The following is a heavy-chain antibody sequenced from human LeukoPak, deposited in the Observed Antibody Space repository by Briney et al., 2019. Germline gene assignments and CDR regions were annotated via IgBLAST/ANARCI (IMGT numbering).Heavy chain of an antibody. CDR3: AREGYGGNSM. J-gene: IGHJ4*02. Sequence: SETLSLTCTVSGGSISSYYWTWIRQPPGKGLEWIGSIYYSGSTYYNPSLKSRVTISVDTSKNQFSLKLSSVTAADTAVYYCAREGYGGNSMWGQGTLVTVSS. D-gene: IGHD4-23*01. CDR1: GGSISSYY. CDR2: IYYSGST. V-gene: IGHV4-39*02.